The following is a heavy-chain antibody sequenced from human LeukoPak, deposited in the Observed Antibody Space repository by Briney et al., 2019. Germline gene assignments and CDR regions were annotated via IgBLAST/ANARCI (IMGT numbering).Heavy chain of an antibody. Sequence: SVKVSCKASGGTFSSYAISWARQAPGQGLEWMGGIIPIFGTANYAQKFQGRVTITADESTSTAYMELSSLRSEDTAVYYCARVKCSSTSCYTPYYYYGMDVWGQGTTVTVSS. V-gene: IGHV1-69*13. CDR2: IIPIFGTA. J-gene: IGHJ6*02. CDR3: ARVKCSSTSCYTPYYYYGMDV. D-gene: IGHD2-2*02. CDR1: GGTFSSYA.